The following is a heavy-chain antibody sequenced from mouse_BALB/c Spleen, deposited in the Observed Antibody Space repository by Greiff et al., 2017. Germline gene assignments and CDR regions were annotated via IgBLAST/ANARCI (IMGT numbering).Heavy chain of an antibody. Sequence: EVKLHESGPGLVKPSQSLSLTCTVTGYSITSDYAWNWIRQFPGNKLEWMGYISYSGSTSYNPSLKSRISITRDTSKNQFFLQLNSVTTEDTATYYCARSPDGYYDAMDYWGQGTSVTVSS. D-gene: IGHD2-3*01. CDR1: GYSITSDYA. V-gene: IGHV3-2*02. CDR2: ISYSGST. CDR3: ARSPDGYYDAMDY. J-gene: IGHJ4*01.